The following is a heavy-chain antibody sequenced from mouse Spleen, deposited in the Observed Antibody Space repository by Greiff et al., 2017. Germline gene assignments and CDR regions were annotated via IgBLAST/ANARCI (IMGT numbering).Heavy chain of an antibody. CDR3: ARGRDGFAY. CDR2: ISSGGSYT. CDR1: GFTFSSYA. V-gene: IGHV5-9-3*01. Sequence: EVQLVESGGGLVKPGGSLKLSCAASGFTFSSYAMSWVRQTPEKRLEWVATISSGGSYTYYPDSVKGRFTISRDNAKNTLYLQMSSLRSEDTAMYYCARGRDGFAYWGQGTLVTVSA. J-gene: IGHJ3*01. D-gene: IGHD3-3*01.